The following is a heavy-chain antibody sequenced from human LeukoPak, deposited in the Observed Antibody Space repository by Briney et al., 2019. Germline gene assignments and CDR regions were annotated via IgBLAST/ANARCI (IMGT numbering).Heavy chain of an antibody. CDR1: GGPISIYY. Sequence: SETLSLTCALSGGPISIYYWSWIRRPAGKGLEWIGRIYTSGSTNYNPSLKSRVTMSVDTSKNQFSLKLSSVTAADTAVYYCARVSRTSDAFDIWGQGTMVTVSS. J-gene: IGHJ3*02. V-gene: IGHV4-4*07. CDR3: ARVSRTSDAFDI. CDR2: IYTSGST. D-gene: IGHD1-7*01.